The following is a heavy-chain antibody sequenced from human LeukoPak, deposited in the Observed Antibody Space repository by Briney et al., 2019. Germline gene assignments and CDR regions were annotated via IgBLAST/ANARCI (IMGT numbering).Heavy chain of an antibody. CDR1: GFTFSDYY. CDR3: TRDPRHFDS. J-gene: IGHJ5*01. D-gene: IGHD6-6*01. V-gene: IGHV3-11*04. Sequence: GGSLRLSCAASGFTFSDYYMTWVRQAPGKGVEGVAYISGSGHDINYSDSVKGRFTISKDNAKNSLYLQMNSLRGEDTGGYYCTRDPRHFDSCGQGTLLPVSS. CDR2: ISGSGHDI.